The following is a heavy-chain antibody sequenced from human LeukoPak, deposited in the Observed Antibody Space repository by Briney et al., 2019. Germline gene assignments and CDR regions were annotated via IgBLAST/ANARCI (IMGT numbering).Heavy chain of an antibody. V-gene: IGHV4-4*07. D-gene: IGHD2-21*01. CDR1: GDSISSFY. CDR2: IYTSGTT. CDR3: ARGVVIAPQTFDY. Sequence: SETLSLTCTVSGDSISSFYWSWIRQPAGQGLEWIGHIYTSGTTNYNPSLKSRVTMSLDTSKNQFSLKLTSVTAADTAVYYCARGVVIAPQTFDYWGQGTLVTVSS. J-gene: IGHJ4*02.